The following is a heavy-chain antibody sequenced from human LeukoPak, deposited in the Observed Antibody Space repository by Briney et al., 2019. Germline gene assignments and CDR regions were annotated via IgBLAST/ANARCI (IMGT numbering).Heavy chain of an antibody. CDR1: GGSISSGRYY. D-gene: IGHD3-9*01. CDR2: IHYSGST. V-gene: IGHV4-39*07. CDR3: ARDALRLRYFDLNWFGP. Sequence: SETLSLTCTVSGGSISSGRYYWGWIRQPPGKGLEWIGSIHYSGSTYYNPSLKSRVTVSVDTSENQFSLKLSSVTAADTAVYYCARDALRLRYFDLNWFGPWGQGTLVTVSS. J-gene: IGHJ5*02.